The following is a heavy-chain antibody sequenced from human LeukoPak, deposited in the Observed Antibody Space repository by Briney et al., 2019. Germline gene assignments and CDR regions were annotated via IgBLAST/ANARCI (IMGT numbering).Heavy chain of an antibody. CDR3: ATVRGCGGDCYYIDY. D-gene: IGHD2-21*02. CDR1: EFTFRSYG. J-gene: IGHJ4*02. CDR2: IWYDGSNK. Sequence: GSLRLSCAAPEFTFRSYGMHWVRQAPGKGLEWVAIIWYDGSNKYYADSVKGRITISRDNSKNTLYLQMNSLRAEDTAVYYCATVRGCGGDCYYIDYWGQGTLVTVSS. V-gene: IGHV3-33*01.